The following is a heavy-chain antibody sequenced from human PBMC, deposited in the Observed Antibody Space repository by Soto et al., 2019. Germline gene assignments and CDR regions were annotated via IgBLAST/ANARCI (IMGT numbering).Heavy chain of an antibody. CDR2: IYHSGST. CDR1: GGSISSGGYS. Sequence: PSETLSLTCAVSGGSISSGGYSWSWIRQPPGKGLEWIGYIYHSGSTYYSPTLKSRVTISVDRSKNQFSLKLSSVTATDTAVYYCARPLRGSGWPYFDYWGQGTLVTVSS. CDR3: ARPLRGSGWPYFDY. D-gene: IGHD6-19*01. V-gene: IGHV4-30-2*01. J-gene: IGHJ4*02.